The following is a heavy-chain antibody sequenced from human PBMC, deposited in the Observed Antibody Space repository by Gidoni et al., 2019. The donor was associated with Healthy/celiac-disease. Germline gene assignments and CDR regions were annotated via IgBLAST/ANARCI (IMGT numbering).Heavy chain of an antibody. V-gene: IGHV1-69*04. CDR3: AFTGGRNDFWSGNHDY. J-gene: IGHJ4*02. D-gene: IGHD3-3*01. Sequence: QLVQSGAEVKKPGSSVKVSCKASGGTFSSYAISWVRQAPGQGLEWMGRIIPILGIANYAQKFQGRVTITADKSTSTAYMELSSLRSEDTAVYYCAFTGGRNDFWSGNHDYWGQGTLVTVSS. CDR1: GGTFSSYA. CDR2: IIPILGIA.